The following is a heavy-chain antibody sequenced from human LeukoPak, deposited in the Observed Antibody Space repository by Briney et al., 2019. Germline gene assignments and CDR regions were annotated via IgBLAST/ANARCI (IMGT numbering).Heavy chain of an antibody. J-gene: IGHJ3*02. CDR1: GFTFSTDA. CDR3: AKGGSGSYSPGGAFDI. Sequence: GGSLRLSCAASGFTFSTDAMSSVRQAPGQGLEWGSAISASGGSTYYAHSVKGRFTISRDNSKNTLYLQMNSLTAEYTAVFYCAKGGSGSYSPGGAFDIWGQGTMVTISS. D-gene: IGHD3-10*01. V-gene: IGHV3-23*01. CDR2: ISASGGST.